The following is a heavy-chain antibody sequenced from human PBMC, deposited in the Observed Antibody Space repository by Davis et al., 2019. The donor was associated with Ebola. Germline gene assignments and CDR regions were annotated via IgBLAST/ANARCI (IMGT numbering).Heavy chain of an antibody. CDR1: GFTFSSSA. D-gene: IGHD5-24*01. CDR2: IVVGSGGT. Sequence: AASVKVSCKASGFTFSSSAVQWVRQARGQRLEWIGWIVVGSGGTNYAQKFQGWVTMTRDTSISTAYMELSSLKSDDTAVYYCARESGRWLQFTLFDYWGQGTLVTVSS. CDR3: ARESGRWLQFTLFDY. J-gene: IGHJ4*02. V-gene: IGHV1-58*01.